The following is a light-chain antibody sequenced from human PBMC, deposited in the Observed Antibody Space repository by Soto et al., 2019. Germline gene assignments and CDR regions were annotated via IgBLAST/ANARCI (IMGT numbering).Light chain of an antibody. CDR2: EVF. CDR3: SSYAASDNFVV. CDR1: SSDVGGYNI. Sequence: QSVLTQPPSASGSPGQSVTISCTGTSSDVGGYNIVSWYQQHPGNAPKLLIYEVFRRPSGVPDRFSGSKSGNTASLTVYGLQAEDEADYYCSSYAASDNFVVFGGGTKLTVL. V-gene: IGLV2-8*01. J-gene: IGLJ2*01.